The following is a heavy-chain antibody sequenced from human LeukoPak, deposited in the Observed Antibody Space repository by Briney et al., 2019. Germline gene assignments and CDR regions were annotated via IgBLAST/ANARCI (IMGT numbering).Heavy chain of an antibody. J-gene: IGHJ4*02. D-gene: IGHD6-13*01. V-gene: IGHV4-31*03. CDR2: IYYSGST. CDR1: GGSISSGGYY. CDR3: AGSSIAAAANDY. Sequence: PSETLSLTCTVSGGSISSGGYYWSWIRQHPGKGLEWIGYIYYSGSTYYNPSLKGRVTISVDTSKNQFSLKLSSVTAADTAVYYCAGSSIAAAANDYWGQGTLVTVSS.